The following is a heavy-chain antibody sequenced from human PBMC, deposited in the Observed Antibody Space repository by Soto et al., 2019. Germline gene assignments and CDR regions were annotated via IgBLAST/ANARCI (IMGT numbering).Heavy chain of an antibody. V-gene: IGHV1-18*04. D-gene: IGHD1-26*01. CDR3: ARDRSNHDF. CDR1: GYTFSSYG. Sequence: GASVKVSCKASGYTFSSYGISWVRQAPGQGLEWMGWITGDNGNTNYAQKVQGRVTVTRDTSTSTVYMELRSLTSDDTAVYYCARDRSNHDFWGQGTLVTVSS. J-gene: IGHJ4*02. CDR2: ITGDNGNT.